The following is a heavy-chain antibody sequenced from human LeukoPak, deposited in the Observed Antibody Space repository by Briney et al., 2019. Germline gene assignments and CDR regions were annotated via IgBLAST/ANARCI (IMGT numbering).Heavy chain of an antibody. V-gene: IGHV1-46*01. Sequence: ASVKVSCKASGYTFTSYYMHWVRQAPGQWLEWMGIINPSGGRTSYTQKFQGRVTMTRDTSTSTVYMELSSLRSEDTAVYYCARDGRFLEWLEEVVRGYYMDVWGKGTTVTVSS. CDR2: INPSGGRT. D-gene: IGHD3-3*01. CDR3: ARDGRFLEWLEEVVRGYYMDV. J-gene: IGHJ6*03. CDR1: GYTFTSYY.